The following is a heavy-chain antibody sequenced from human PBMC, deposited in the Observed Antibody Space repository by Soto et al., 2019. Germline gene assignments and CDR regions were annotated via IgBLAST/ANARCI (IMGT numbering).Heavy chain of an antibody. V-gene: IGHV5-10-1*01. Sequence: GESLKSSCEGSGYSFTSYWITSVRQLPGKGLEWMGRIDPSDSYTNYSPSFQGHVTISADKSISTAYLQWSSLKASDTAMYYCARLMLSRVDFDTCGQGPLVYVSS. D-gene: IGHD3-16*02. CDR2: IDPSDSYT. CDR1: GYSFTSYW. J-gene: IGHJ5*02. CDR3: ARLMLSRVDFDT.